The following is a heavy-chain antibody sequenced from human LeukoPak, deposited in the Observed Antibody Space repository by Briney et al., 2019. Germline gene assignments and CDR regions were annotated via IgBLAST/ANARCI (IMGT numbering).Heavy chain of an antibody. D-gene: IGHD5-18*01. CDR1: GGSISSYC. V-gene: IGHV4-59*01. J-gene: IGHJ3*02. CDR2: IYFDGTT. Sequence: SETLSLTCTVSGGSISSYCWSWIRQPPGQGLEWIGYIYFDGTTNYNPSLKSRVTMSVDTSKNHFSLRLRSVTAADTAVYYCARERGDTAAPDAFDIWGQGTMVTVSS. CDR3: ARERGDTAAPDAFDI.